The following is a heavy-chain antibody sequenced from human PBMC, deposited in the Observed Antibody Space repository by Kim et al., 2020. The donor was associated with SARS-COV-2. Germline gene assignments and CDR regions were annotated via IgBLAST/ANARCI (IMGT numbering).Heavy chain of an antibody. V-gene: IGHV4-39*07. CDR2: IYYSGST. D-gene: IGHD3-10*01. Sequence: SETLSLTCTVSGGSISSSSYYWGWIRQPPGKGLEWIGSIYYSGSTYYNPSLKSRVTISVDTSKNQFSLKLSSVTAADTAVYYCATIGRRARVVRFGELLSLHFQHWGQGTLVTVSS. J-gene: IGHJ1*01. CDR1: GGSISSSSYY. CDR3: ATIGRRARVVRFGELLSLHFQH.